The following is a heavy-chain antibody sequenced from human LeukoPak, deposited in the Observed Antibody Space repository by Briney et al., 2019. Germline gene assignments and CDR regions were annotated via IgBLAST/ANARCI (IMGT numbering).Heavy chain of an antibody. CDR1: GFTFDDYA. CDR3: AKDLTGYSSGWSEDY. D-gene: IGHD6-19*01. CDR2: ISWNSGSI. Sequence: HPGGSLRLSCAASGFTFDDYAMHWVRQAPGKGLEWVSGISWNSGSIGYADSVKGRFTISRDNAKNSLYLQMNSLRAEDTALYYCAKDLTGYSSGWSEDYWGQGTLVTVSS. J-gene: IGHJ4*02. V-gene: IGHV3-9*01.